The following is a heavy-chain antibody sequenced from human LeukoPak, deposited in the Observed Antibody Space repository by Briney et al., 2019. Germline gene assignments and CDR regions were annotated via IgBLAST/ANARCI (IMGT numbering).Heavy chain of an antibody. Sequence: GGSLRLSCAASAITFSDYYMSWIRQAPGKGLECISYSCNSRSYKKYADSVKGRFTISRDNSKNTLYLQMISLRAEDTAVYYCAKDTCSGGSCYYYYGMDVWGQGTTVTVSS. J-gene: IGHJ6*02. D-gene: IGHD2-15*01. CDR3: AKDTCSGGSCYYYYGMDV. V-gene: IGHV3-11*06. CDR2: SCNSRSYK. CDR1: AITFSDYY.